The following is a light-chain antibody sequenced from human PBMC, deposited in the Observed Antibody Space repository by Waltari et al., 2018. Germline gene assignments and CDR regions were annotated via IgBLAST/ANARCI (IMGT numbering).Light chain of an antibody. V-gene: IGKV1-33*01. Sequence: DIQVTQSPSSLSASVGDRVTITCQASQDISHYLNWYQQRPGKAPKVLIYDATLLKIGVPSRFSGSGSGTDFTVAITSLQPEDAATYYCQHFDNLLFTFGQGTKLEI. J-gene: IGKJ2*01. CDR1: QDISHY. CDR3: QHFDNLLFT. CDR2: DAT.